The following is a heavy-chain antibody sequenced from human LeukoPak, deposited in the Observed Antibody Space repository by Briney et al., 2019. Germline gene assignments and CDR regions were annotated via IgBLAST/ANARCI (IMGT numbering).Heavy chain of an antibody. V-gene: IGHV4-34*01. D-gene: IGHD4-17*01. J-gene: IGHJ4*02. CDR1: GGSFSGYY. CDR2: INHSGST. CDR3: ARRGYGDYVSPFDY. Sequence: SETLSLTCAVYGGSFSGYYWSRIRQPPGKGLEWIGEINHSGSTNYNPSLKSRVTISVDTSKNQFSLKLSSVTAADTAVYYCARRGYGDYVSPFDYWGQGTLVTVSS.